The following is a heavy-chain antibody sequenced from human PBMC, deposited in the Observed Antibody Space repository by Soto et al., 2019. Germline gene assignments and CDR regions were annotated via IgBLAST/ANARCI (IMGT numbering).Heavy chain of an antibody. V-gene: IGHV1-18*01. CDR3: ARVRYCSGGSCHSNPLDY. CDR2: ISGYNDNT. Sequence: QVQLVQSGTEVKKPGASVTVSCKTYGYTFTNYGINWVRQAPGQGPEWMGWISGYNDNTDYAQNLQGRVTMTTDTSTSTAYMELRSLRSDDTAVYYCARVRYCSGGSCHSNPLDYWGQGTLVTVSS. J-gene: IGHJ4*02. D-gene: IGHD2-15*01. CDR1: GYTFTNYG.